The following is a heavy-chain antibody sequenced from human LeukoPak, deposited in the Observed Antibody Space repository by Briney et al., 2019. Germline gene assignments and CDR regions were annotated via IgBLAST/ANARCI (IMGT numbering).Heavy chain of an antibody. CDR2: INPNTGGT. CDR1: GYTFTGYY. V-gene: IGHV1-2*06. D-gene: IGHD6-6*01. J-gene: IGHJ6*02. CDR3: ARGEPSSSWHYYYGMDV. Sequence: VASVKVSCKASGYTFTGYYMHWVRHAPGQGLYFIQRINPNTGGTNYAQKVQGRVTMARDTSISTVYMELSRLRSDDTAVYYRARGEPSSSWHYYYGMDVWGQGTTVTVSS.